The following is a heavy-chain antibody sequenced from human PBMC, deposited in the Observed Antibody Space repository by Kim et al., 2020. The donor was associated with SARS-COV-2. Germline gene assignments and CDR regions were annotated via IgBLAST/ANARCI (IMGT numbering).Heavy chain of an antibody. J-gene: IGHJ4*02. CDR2: INSDGSST. Sequence: GGSLRLSCAASGFTFSSYWMHWVRQAPGKGLVWVSRINSDGSSTSYADSVKGRFTISRDNAKNTLYLQMNSLRAEDTAVYYCARTLWFGDQRGGLYGPYYFDYWGQGTLVTVSS. CDR1: GFTFSSYW. V-gene: IGHV3-74*01. D-gene: IGHD3-10*01. CDR3: ARTLWFGDQRGGLYGPYYFDY.